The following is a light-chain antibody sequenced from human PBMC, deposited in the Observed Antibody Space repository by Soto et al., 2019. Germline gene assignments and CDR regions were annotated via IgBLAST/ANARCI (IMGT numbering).Light chain of an antibody. J-gene: IGKJ5*01. CDR3: QQYGSSPQVT. CDR1: QSVNNF. CDR2: EAS. Sequence: EIVLTQSPARLCLSPGERATLSCRSSQSVNNFLAWYQQRPGQAPRLLMYEASNRATGVPARFSGSGSGTDFTLTISSLEPEDFAVYYCQQYGSSPQVTFGQGTRLEIK. V-gene: IGKV3-11*01.